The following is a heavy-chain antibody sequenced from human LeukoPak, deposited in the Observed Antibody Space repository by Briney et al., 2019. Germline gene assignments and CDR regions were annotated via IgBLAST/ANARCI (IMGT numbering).Heavy chain of an antibody. CDR2: MNLNSGNT. CDR1: GYTFTSYD. Sequence: ASVKVSCKASGYTFTSYDITWVRQATGQGLEWMAWMNLNSGNTGYAQKFQGRVTITADKSTSTAYMELSSLRSEDTAVYYCARDWGDYWGQGTLVTVSS. J-gene: IGHJ4*02. CDR3: ARDWGDY. V-gene: IGHV1-8*01. D-gene: IGHD3-16*01.